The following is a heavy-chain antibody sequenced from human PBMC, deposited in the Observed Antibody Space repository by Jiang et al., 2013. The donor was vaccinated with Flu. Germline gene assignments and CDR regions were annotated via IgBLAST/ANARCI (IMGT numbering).Heavy chain of an antibody. V-gene: IGHV3-53*01. CDR1: GFTVSSSY. J-gene: IGHJ4*02. Sequence: QLVESGGGLIQPGGSLRLSCAASGFTVSSSYMSWVRQAPGKGLEWVSVIYGGSTTYYAGSVKGRFTISRDNSKNMLYLQMNSLRADDTAVYYCARESSSGAGLEYWGQGTLVTVSS. CDR3: ARESSSGAGLEY. CDR2: IYGGSTT. D-gene: IGHD6-25*01.